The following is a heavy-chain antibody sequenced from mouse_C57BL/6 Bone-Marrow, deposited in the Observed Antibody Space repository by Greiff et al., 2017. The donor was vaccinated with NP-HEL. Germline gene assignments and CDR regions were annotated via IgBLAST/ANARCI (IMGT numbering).Heavy chain of an antibody. CDR2: IDPSDSYT. V-gene: IGHV1-69*01. D-gene: IGHD2-3*01. CDR3: ARDEAYYDGYYYWYFDV. J-gene: IGHJ1*03. Sequence: QVQLQQPGAELVMPGASVKLSCKASGYTFTSYWMHWVKQRPGQGLEWIGEIDPSDSYTNYNQKFKGKSTLTVDKSSSTAYMQLSSLTYEDSAVYYCARDEAYYDGYYYWYFDVWGTGTTVTVSS. CDR1: GYTFTSYW.